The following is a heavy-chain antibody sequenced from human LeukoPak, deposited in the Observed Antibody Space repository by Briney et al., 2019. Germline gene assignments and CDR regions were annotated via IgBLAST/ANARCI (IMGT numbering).Heavy chain of an antibody. D-gene: IGHD2-15*01. Sequence: GGSLRLSCAASGFTFSSYWMSWVRQAPGKGLEWVANINQDGSEKYYVDSVKGRFTISRDNAKNSLYLQMSSLRAEDTALYYCASRSSVAASGPGWGQGTLVTVSS. CDR3: ASRSSVAASGPG. J-gene: IGHJ4*02. CDR1: GFTFSSYW. V-gene: IGHV3-7*01. CDR2: INQDGSEK.